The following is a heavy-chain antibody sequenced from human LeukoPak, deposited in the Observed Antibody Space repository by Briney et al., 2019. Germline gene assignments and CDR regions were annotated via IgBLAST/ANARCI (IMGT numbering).Heavy chain of an antibody. CDR1: GGSFSGYY. Sequence: PSETLSLTCAVYGGSFSGYYWSWIRQPPGKGLEWIGEINHSGSTNYDPSLKSRVTISVDTSKNQFSLKLSSVTAADTAVYYCARASYGLYYYYYYMDVWGKGTTVTVSS. V-gene: IGHV4-34*01. J-gene: IGHJ6*03. CDR3: ARASYGLYYYYYYMDV. D-gene: IGHD3-16*01. CDR2: INHSGST.